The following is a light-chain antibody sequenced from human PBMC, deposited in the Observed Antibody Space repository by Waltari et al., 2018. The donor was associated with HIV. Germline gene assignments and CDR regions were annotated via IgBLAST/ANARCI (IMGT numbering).Light chain of an antibody. CDR2: SAS. J-gene: IGKJ4*01. Sequence: EIVLTQSPDSLSLSPGERASLSCRASQSITRNYLAWYQHIPGQAPRLLIYSASNRATGIPDRFSGSGSGTDFTLIISRLEPEDFVVYYCQQYGTSPLTFGGGAKVEIK. V-gene: IGKV3-20*01. CDR3: QQYGTSPLT. CDR1: QSITRNY.